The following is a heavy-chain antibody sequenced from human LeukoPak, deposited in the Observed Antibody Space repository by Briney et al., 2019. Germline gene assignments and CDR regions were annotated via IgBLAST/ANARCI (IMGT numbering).Heavy chain of an antibody. J-gene: IGHJ4*02. V-gene: IGHV3-64*01. CDR1: GFTFSSYA. CDR3: ARGGTYGDYYDY. Sequence: GGSLRLSCAASGFTFSSYAMRWVRQAPGKGLEYVSAISSNGGSTYYAHPVRGRFTISRDNSKNTLYLQMGSLRAEDMAVYYCARGGTYGDYYDYWGQGTLVTVSS. D-gene: IGHD4-17*01. CDR2: ISSNGGST.